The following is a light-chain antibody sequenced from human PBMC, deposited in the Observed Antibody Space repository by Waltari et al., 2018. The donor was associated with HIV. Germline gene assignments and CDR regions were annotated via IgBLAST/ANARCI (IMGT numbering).Light chain of an antibody. CDR1: NSNIGTNT. J-gene: IGLJ3*02. V-gene: IGLV1-44*01. CDR3: GVWDDGLNGPE. CDR2: SDD. Sequence: QSVLTQPPSASGTPGKRVTISCSGSNSNIGTNTVSWYQHLPGTAPKPLIYSDDQRPSGVPDRFSGSKSGTSASLAISGLQSEDEADYYCGVWDDGLNGPEFGGGTKLTVL.